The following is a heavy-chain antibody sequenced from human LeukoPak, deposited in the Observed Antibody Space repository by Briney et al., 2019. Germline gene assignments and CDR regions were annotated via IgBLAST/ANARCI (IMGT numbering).Heavy chain of an antibody. CDR3: ARVTMVRGVIDY. Sequence: SETLSLTCAVYGGSFSGYYWSWIRQPPGKGLEWIGEINHSGSTNYNPSLKSRVTISVDTSKNQFSLKLSSVTAADTAVYYCARVTMVRGVIDYWGQGTLVTVSS. J-gene: IGHJ4*02. V-gene: IGHV4-34*01. CDR1: GGSFSGYY. CDR2: INHSGST. D-gene: IGHD3-10*01.